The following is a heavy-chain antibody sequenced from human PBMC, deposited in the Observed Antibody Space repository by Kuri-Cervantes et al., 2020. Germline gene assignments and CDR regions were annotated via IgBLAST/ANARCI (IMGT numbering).Heavy chain of an antibody. CDR2: ISGSGGST. D-gene: IGHD6-19*01. Sequence: GGSLRLSCAASGFTFSSYAMSWVRQAPGKGLEWVSAISGSGGSTYYADSVKGRFTISRDNSKNSLYLQMNSLRAEDTALYYCAKGFVSGWYTSYYFDYWGQGTLVTVSS. CDR3: AKGFVSGWYTSYYFDY. J-gene: IGHJ4*02. CDR1: GFTFSSYA. V-gene: IGHV3-23*01.